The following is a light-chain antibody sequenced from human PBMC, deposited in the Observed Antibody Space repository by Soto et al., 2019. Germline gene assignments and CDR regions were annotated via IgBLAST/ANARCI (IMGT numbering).Light chain of an antibody. CDR1: TSNIASNA. V-gene: IGLV1-44*01. Sequence: QSVLTQPPSASGTPGQRVTISCSGSTSNIASNALNWFQQLPGTAPKLLIYSDNHRPSGVPDRFSGSKSGTSASLAISGLQSEDEADYYCATWADSLKTYVFGTGTKLTVL. CDR3: ATWADSLKTYV. J-gene: IGLJ1*01. CDR2: SDN.